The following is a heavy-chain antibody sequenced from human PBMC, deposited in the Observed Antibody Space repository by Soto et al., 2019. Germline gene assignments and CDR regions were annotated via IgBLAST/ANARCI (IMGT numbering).Heavy chain of an antibody. V-gene: IGHV5-10-1*01. Sequence: HGESLKISCKGSGYSFTSYWIGWVRQMPGKGLEWMGRIDPSDSYTNYSPSFQGHVTISADKSISTAYLQWSSLKASDTAMYYCARHASITMVRGVIITVAFDIWGQGTKVTVSS. D-gene: IGHD3-10*01. CDR3: ARHASITMVRGVIITVAFDI. J-gene: IGHJ3*02. CDR1: GYSFTSYW. CDR2: IDPSDSYT.